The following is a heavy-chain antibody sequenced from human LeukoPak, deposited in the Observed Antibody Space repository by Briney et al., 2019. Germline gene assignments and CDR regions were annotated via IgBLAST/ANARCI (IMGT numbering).Heavy chain of an antibody. D-gene: IGHD1-26*01. V-gene: IGHV3-9*01. CDR1: GFTFDDYA. J-gene: IGHJ4*02. CDR2: ISWNSGSI. CDR3: ARGSFGSGSYYVS. Sequence: GGSLRLSCAASGFTFDDYAMHWVRQAPGKGLEWVSGISWNSGSIGYADSVKGRFTISRDNAKNSLYLQMNSLRAEDTAVYYCARGSFGSGSYYVSWGQGTLVTVSS.